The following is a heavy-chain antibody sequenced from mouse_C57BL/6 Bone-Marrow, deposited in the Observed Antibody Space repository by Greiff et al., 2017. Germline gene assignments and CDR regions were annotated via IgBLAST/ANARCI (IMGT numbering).Heavy chain of an antibody. CDR1: GYTFTSYW. CDR2: IYPGSGST. J-gene: IGHJ1*03. CDR3: ARCGTTGWYFDV. D-gene: IGHD1-1*01. Sequence: QVQLQQPGAELVKPGASVKMSCKASGYTFTSYWITWVKQRPGQGLEWIGDIYPGSGSTNSNEKFKSKATLTVATSSSTAYLQLSSLTSEDSAVYYCARCGTTGWYFDVWGTGATVTVSS. V-gene: IGHV1-55*01.